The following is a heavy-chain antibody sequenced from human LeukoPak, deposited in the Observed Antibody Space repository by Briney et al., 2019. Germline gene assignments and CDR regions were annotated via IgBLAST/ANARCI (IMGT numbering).Heavy chain of an antibody. Sequence: SETLSLTCTVSGGSMNPYTWTWIRQPAGKGLEWIGRSYTSGTTNYNRSLESRVTMSVDTSKNQFSPKLTSVTVADTAVYYCARGNNWNDHDAFDIWGQGTLVTVSS. D-gene: IGHD1-1*01. V-gene: IGHV4-4*07. CDR2: SYTSGTT. J-gene: IGHJ3*02. CDR1: GGSMNPYT. CDR3: ARGNNWNDHDAFDI.